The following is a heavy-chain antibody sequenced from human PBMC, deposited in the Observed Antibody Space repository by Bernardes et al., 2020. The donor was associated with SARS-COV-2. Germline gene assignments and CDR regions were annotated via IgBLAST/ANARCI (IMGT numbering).Heavy chain of an antibody. D-gene: IGHD1-26*01. CDR3: ARDSAHVGATRHFDF. CDR2: ISTSGSTI. V-gene: IGHV3-11*01. J-gene: IGHJ4*02. Sequence: GGSLRLSCAASGFTFSDSYMSWIRQAPGKGLEWISYISTSGSTIYYADSVKGRFTISRDNAENSLYLQMNSLRDEDTAVYYCARDSAHVGATRHFDFWGQGATVTVSS. CDR1: GFTFSDSY.